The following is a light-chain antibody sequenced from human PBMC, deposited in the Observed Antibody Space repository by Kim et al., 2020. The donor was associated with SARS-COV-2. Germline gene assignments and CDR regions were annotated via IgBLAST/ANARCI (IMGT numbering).Light chain of an antibody. V-gene: IGKV3-20*01. CDR1: RSVSGSY. CDR2: GAS. J-gene: IGKJ2*01. Sequence: DIVMTQSPGTLSVSPGERATLSCRASRSVSGSYLAWFQQKPGQAPRLLISGASNRATGIPDRFSGSGSGTDFSLTISRLEPEDVAVYYWQQYTESSFTFGQGTKLEIK. CDR3: QQYTESSFT.